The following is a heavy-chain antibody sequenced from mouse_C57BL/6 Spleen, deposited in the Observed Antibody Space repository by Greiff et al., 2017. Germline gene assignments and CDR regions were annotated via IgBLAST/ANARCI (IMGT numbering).Heavy chain of an antibody. CDR3: ARVYYGSSYFDV. Sequence: EVKLVESGPGLVKPSQSLSLTCSVTGSSITSGYYWNWIRQFPGNQLEWIGYISYDGSHNYNPSLKNRISITRDTSKNQFFLKLNSVTTEDTATYYCARVYYGSSYFDVWGTGTTVTVSS. CDR1: GSSITSGYY. J-gene: IGHJ1*03. CDR2: ISYDGSH. V-gene: IGHV3-6*01. D-gene: IGHD1-1*01.